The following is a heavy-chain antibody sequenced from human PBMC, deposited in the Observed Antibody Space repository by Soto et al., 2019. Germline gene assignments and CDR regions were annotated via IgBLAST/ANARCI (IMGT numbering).Heavy chain of an antibody. Sequence: QVQLVQSGAEVKKPGAAVKVSCKASVYTFTSYGISWVRQAPGQGLEWMGGISADNGNTNYAQKLQGRVTMTTDTSTSTAYMALRSLRSDDTAVYYCARDLAGAILGDYWGQGTLVTVSS. D-gene: IGHD6-19*01. CDR3: ARDLAGAILGDY. CDR2: ISADNGNT. J-gene: IGHJ4*02. CDR1: VYTFTSYG. V-gene: IGHV1-18*01.